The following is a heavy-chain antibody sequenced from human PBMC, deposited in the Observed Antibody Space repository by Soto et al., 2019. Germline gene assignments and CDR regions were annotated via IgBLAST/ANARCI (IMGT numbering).Heavy chain of an antibody. CDR2: IKFSGGST. D-gene: IGHD1-26*01. J-gene: IGHJ6*02. CDR3: AKGGKIYYYSGMYX. Sequence: GGSLRLYCEASGFTFSSYAMRWVRQAPGKGLESVSAIKFSGGSTYYAESVKGRCTIFRYNSKNTLYLQMNSLRSEDTAVYYCAKGGKIYYYSGMYXCGQGTTFTVS. CDR1: GFTFSSYA. V-gene: IGHV3-23*01.